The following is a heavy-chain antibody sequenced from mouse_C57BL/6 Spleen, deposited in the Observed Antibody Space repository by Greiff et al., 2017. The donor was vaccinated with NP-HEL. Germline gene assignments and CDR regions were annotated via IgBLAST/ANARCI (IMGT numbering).Heavy chain of an antibody. J-gene: IGHJ2*01. V-gene: IGHV1-82*01. CDR2: IYPGDGDT. D-gene: IGHD1-1*01. Sequence: VQLQESGPELVKPGASVKISCKASGYAFSSSWMNWVKQRPGKGLEWIGRIYPGDGDTNYNGKVKGKATLTADKSSSTAYMQLISLTSEDSAVYFCAKNYGSSYVGVYWGQGTTLTVSS. CDR3: AKNYGSSYVGVY. CDR1: GYAFSSSW.